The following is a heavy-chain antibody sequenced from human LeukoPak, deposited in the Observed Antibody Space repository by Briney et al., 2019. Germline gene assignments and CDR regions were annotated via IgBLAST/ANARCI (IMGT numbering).Heavy chain of an antibody. CDR3: ASGAVRGSSSGRDY. Sequence: SETLSLTCTVSGYYISSGFYWGWIRQPPGKGLEWIGSIYHSGSTYDNPSLKSRVTISTDTSKNQFSLRLTSVTAADTAVYYCASGAVRGSSSGRDYWGQGTLVTVSS. CDR2: IYHSGST. V-gene: IGHV4-38-2*02. D-gene: IGHD6-6*01. J-gene: IGHJ4*02. CDR1: GYYISSGFY.